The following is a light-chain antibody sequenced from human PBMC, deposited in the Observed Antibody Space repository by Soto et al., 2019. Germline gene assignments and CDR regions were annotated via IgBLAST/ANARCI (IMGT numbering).Light chain of an antibody. Sequence: QSALTQAPSASGSPGQSVTISCTGTSSDVGAYNYVSWYQFHAGKAPKLIVYEVSKRPSDVPDRFSASKSGNTASLTVSGLQTEDEADYYCSSYAGSNNYVFGIGTKLTVL. V-gene: IGLV2-8*01. CDR2: EVS. J-gene: IGLJ1*01. CDR1: SSDVGAYNY. CDR3: SSYAGSNNYV.